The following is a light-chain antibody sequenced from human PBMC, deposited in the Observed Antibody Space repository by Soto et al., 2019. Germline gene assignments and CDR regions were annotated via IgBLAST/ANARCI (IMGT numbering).Light chain of an antibody. J-gene: IGLJ1*01. CDR2: DVS. Sequence: QSVLTQPASVSGSPGQSITISCAGTSSDVGAYTHVSWYQQHPGKAPKLMIYDVSNRPSGVSNRFSGSKSGNTASLTIFGLQAEDEADYYCTSYTSSSTPYVFGGGTKVTVL. V-gene: IGLV2-14*01. CDR1: SSDVGAYTH. CDR3: TSYTSSSTPYV.